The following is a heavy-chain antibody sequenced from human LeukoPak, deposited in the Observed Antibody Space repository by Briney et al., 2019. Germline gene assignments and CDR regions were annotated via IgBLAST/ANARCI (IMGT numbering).Heavy chain of an antibody. V-gene: IGHV3-9*01. J-gene: IGHJ4*02. CDR2: ISWNSGTI. D-gene: IGHD6-13*01. CDR1: GFSIDDYA. CDR3: AKDLSGDSSSWYYFDS. Sequence: PGRSLRLSCAASGFSIDDYAMHWVRQAPGKGLEWVSGISWNSGTIAYADSAKGRFTISRDNAKNSLYLQMNSLRAEDTALYYCAKDLSGDSSSWYYFDSWGQGTLVTVSS.